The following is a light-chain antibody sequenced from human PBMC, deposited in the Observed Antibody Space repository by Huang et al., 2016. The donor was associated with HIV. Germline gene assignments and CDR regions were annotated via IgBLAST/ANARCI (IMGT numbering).Light chain of an antibody. CDR1: QSIDTS. CDR2: AAS. Sequence: ITCRASQSIDTSLNWYQQKPGKAPKLLNYAASILQSGVPSRFSGSGSGTDFTLTISSLQPEDFATFYCQQSYSTPLTFGGGTKVEIK. CDR3: QQSYSTPLT. V-gene: IGKV1-39*01. J-gene: IGKJ4*01.